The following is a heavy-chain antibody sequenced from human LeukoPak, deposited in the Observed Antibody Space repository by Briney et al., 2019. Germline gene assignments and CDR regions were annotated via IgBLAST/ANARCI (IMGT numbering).Heavy chain of an antibody. J-gene: IGHJ5*02. Sequence: PSETLSLTCTVSGGSISSYYWSWIRQPPGKGLEWIGYIYYSGSTYYNPSLKSRVTISVDTSKNQFSLKLSSVTAADTAVYYCARHDYWNYGGFDPWGQGTLVTVSS. D-gene: IGHD1-7*01. CDR3: ARHDYWNYGGFDP. CDR2: IYYSGST. V-gene: IGHV4-59*04. CDR1: GGSISSYY.